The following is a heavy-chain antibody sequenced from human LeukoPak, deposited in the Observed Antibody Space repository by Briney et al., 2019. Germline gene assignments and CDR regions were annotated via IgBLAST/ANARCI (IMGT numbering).Heavy chain of an antibody. CDR3: ARQGGGGSYAESAFDI. CDR2: IYTSGST. Sequence: SQTLSLTCTVSGGSISSGSYYWSWIRQPAGKGLEWIGRIYTSGSTNYNPSLKSRVTISVDTSKNQFSLKLSSVTAADTAVYYCARQGGGGSYAESAFDIWGQGTMATVSS. V-gene: IGHV4-61*02. D-gene: IGHD1-26*01. CDR1: GGSISSGSYY. J-gene: IGHJ3*02.